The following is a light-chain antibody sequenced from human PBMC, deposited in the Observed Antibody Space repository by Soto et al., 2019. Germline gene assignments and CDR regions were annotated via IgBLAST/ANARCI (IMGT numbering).Light chain of an antibody. V-gene: IGKV3-11*01. Sequence: EIVLTQSPATLSLPPGQRATLSCRASQSVRSFLAWYQQKPGQAPRLLIYDASNRATGIPARFSGSGSGTDFTLTISSLEPEDFAVYYCQQRSNWPPLFGGGTKVEIK. CDR2: DAS. CDR1: QSVRSF. CDR3: QQRSNWPPL. J-gene: IGKJ4*01.